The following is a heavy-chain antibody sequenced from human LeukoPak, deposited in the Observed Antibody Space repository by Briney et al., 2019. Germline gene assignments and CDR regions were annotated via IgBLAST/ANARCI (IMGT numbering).Heavy chain of an antibody. CDR2: INPSVGNT. CDR1: GYTFTSYY. Sequence: ASVKLSCKASGYTFTSYYIRWVPHTPGHGLGWMELINPSVGNTRYAQKSQGRHTMTTDTSTSTVYLELSSLRSEDTAVYYCERATQTLYYFLYWGQETLVSVPS. V-gene: IGHV1-46*01. J-gene: IGHJ4*02. CDR3: ERATQTLYYFLY. D-gene: IGHD2/OR15-2a*01.